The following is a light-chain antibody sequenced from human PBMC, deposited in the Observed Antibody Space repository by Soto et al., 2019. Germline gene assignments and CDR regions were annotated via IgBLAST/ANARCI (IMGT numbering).Light chain of an antibody. V-gene: IGLV2-14*01. CDR1: ISDVGGYNY. Sequence: QSLLTQPSSLSGSPGQSITISCTGTISDVGGYNYVSWYQQHPGKAPKLVIYEVSNLPSGVSNRFSGSKSGNTASLTISGLQAEDEADYYCSSYTSSSTLYVFRTGTKATVL. CDR2: EVS. J-gene: IGLJ1*01. CDR3: SSYTSSSTLYV.